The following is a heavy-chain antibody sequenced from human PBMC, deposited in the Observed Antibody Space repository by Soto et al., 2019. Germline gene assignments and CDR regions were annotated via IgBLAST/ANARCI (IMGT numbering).Heavy chain of an antibody. Sequence: ASVKVSCKASGYTFTDSYIHWVRQAPGQGLEWMGWINPNSGGTIYTPKFQGWVTLTRDTSINTAYMELSSLKSDDTAVYYCARILGYCISASCPMPDYWGQGTLVTVSS. D-gene: IGHD2-2*01. J-gene: IGHJ4*02. V-gene: IGHV1-2*04. CDR1: GYTFTDSY. CDR2: INPNSGGT. CDR3: ARILGYCISASCPMPDY.